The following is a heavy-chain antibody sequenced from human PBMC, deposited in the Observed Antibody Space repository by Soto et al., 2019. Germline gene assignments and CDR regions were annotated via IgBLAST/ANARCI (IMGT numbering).Heavy chain of an antibody. CDR1: VDSIRRFY. CDR3: AKGPQAGYYDSGTFYSSVP. Sequence: SETLSLTCTVSVDSIRRFYWSWIRQSPGKGLEWIGYIYYTGSTNYNPSLMSRVTLSVDTSKNQFSLKMRSVTAADTAVYYCAKGPQAGYYDSGTFYSSVPWGQGTLVTVS. J-gene: IGHJ5*02. V-gene: IGHV4-59*01. CDR2: IYYTGST. D-gene: IGHD3-10*01.